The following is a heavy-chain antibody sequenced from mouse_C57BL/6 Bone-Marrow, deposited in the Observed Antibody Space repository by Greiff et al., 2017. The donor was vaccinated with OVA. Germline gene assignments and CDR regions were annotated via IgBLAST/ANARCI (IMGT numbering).Heavy chain of an antibody. CDR1: GFTFSSYA. V-gene: IGHV5-4*03. D-gene: IGHD1-1*01. CDR2: ISDGGSYT. CDR3: ARRVVTPKAY. Sequence: EVKLQESGGGLVKPGGSLKLSCAASGFTFSSYAMSWVRQTPEKRLEWVATISDGGSYTYYPDNVKGRFTISRDNAKNNLYLQMSHLKSEDTAMYYCARRVVTPKAYWGQGTLVTVSA. J-gene: IGHJ3*01.